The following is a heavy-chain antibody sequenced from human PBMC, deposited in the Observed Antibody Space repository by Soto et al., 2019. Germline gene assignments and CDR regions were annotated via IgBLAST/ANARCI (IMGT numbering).Heavy chain of an antibody. J-gene: IGHJ5*02. D-gene: IGHD6-13*01. CDR1: GGSFSGYY. CDR2: INHSGST. Sequence: SETLSLTCAVYGGSFSGYYWSWIRQPPGKGLEWIGEINHSGSTNYNPSLKSRVTISVDTSKNQFSLKLSSVTAADTAVYYCARQGRAAAGSEGWFDPWGQGTLVTVSS. CDR3: ARQGRAAAGSEGWFDP. V-gene: IGHV4-34*01.